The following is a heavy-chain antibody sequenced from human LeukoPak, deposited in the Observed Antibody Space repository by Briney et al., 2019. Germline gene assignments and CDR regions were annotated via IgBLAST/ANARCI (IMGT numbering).Heavy chain of an antibody. J-gene: IGHJ6*03. CDR1: GGTFSSHA. CDR3: AREDGYYYYMDV. D-gene: IGHD4-17*01. V-gene: IGHV1-69*05. Sequence: SVKVSCKASGGTFSSHAISWMRQAPGQGLEWMGGIIPIFGTANYAQKFQGRVTITTDESTSTAYMELSSLRSEDTAVYYCAREDGYYYYMDVWGKRTTVTVSS. CDR2: IIPIFGTA.